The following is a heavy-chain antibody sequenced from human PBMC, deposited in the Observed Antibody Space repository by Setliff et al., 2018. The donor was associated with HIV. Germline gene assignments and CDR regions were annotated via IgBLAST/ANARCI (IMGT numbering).Heavy chain of an antibody. V-gene: IGHV1-18*01. CDR3: ARAAVAGPWRKLDY. CDR2: ISAYNGNT. D-gene: IGHD6-19*01. Sequence: VSVKVSCKASGYTFTSFGISWVRQAPGQGLEWMGRISAYNGNTDHAQRLQGRVTMTTDTSTRTAYMELRSLRSDDTAVYYCARAAVAGPWRKLDYWGQGTLVTVSS. CDR1: GYTFTSFG. J-gene: IGHJ4*02.